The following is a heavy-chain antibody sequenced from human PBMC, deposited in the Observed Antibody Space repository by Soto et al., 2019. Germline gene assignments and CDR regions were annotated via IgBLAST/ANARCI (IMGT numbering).Heavy chain of an antibody. CDR3: ARSHSFDGSIYHYYFDF. J-gene: IGHJ4*02. D-gene: IGHD3-10*01. V-gene: IGHV4-59*01. CDR2: IYASGAT. Sequence: PSETLSLTCTVSGGSISTYYWSWIRQPPGGTLEWIGYIYASGATTYNPSLESRVTMSVDMPNNEFSLELTSLTAADTAVYYCARSHSFDGSIYHYYFDFWGQGTLVTSPQ. CDR1: GGSISTYY.